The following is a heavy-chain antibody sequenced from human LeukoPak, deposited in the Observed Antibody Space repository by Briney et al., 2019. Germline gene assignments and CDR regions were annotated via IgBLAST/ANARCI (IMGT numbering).Heavy chain of an antibody. Sequence: GGSLRLSCAASGFTFSSYWMSWVRQAPGKGLEWVANIKQDGSETYYVDSVKGRFTISRDNAKNSLYLQMNSLRAEDTAVYYCARDLWTYYDFWSGYSDYWGQGTLLTVSS. V-gene: IGHV3-7*01. J-gene: IGHJ4*02. CDR1: GFTFSSYW. CDR2: IKQDGSET. CDR3: ARDLWTYYDFWSGYSDY. D-gene: IGHD3-3*01.